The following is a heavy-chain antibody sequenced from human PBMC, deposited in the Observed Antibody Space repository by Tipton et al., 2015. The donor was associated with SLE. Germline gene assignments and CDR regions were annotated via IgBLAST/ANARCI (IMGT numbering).Heavy chain of an antibody. CDR3: ARKFNDYGDYDS. J-gene: IGHJ5*01. CDR1: GFTFSSYG. V-gene: IGHV3-33*08. D-gene: IGHD4-17*01. Sequence: RSLRLSCAASGFTFSSYGMHWVRQAPGKGLEWVAVIWYDGSTKYYGDSVKGRFTISRDNSKNTLYLQMNSLRAEDTAVYYCARKFNDYGDYDSWGQGTLVTVSS. CDR2: IWYDGSTK.